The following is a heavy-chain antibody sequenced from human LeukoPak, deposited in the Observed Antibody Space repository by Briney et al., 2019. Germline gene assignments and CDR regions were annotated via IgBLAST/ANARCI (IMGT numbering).Heavy chain of an antibody. J-gene: IGHJ4*02. CDR3: TSATGSSSLLVDY. CDR1: GFTFSGSA. V-gene: IGHV3-73*01. D-gene: IGHD6-6*01. Sequence: PGGSLKLSCAASGFTFSGSAMHWVRQASGKGLEWVGRIRSEANSYATAYAASVKGRFTISRDDSKNTAYLQMNSLKTEDTAVYYCTSATGSSSLLVDYWGQGTLVTVSS. CDR2: IRSEANSYAT.